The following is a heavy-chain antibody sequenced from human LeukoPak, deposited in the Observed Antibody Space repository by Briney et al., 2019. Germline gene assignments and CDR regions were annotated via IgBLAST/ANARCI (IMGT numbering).Heavy chain of an antibody. V-gene: IGHV3-7*03. J-gene: IGHJ4*02. CDR2: IHQHGSKE. Sequence: GGSLRLSCTTSGFNFRAYWMGWVRQAPGKGLEWVANIHQHGSKENYVDSVKGRFTISRDNAKNSVFLQMNSLRAEDTAVYYCASLVPVAGGNPSDDYWGQGTLVTVSS. CDR3: ASLVPVAGGNPSDDY. CDR1: GFNFRAYW. D-gene: IGHD4-23*01.